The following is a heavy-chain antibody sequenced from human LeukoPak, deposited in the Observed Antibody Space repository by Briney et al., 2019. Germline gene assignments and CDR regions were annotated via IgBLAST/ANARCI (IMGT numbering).Heavy chain of an antibody. Sequence: SETLSLTCTVSGGSISSYYWSWIRQPAGKGLEWIGRIYTSGSTNYNPSLKSRVTISVDTSKNQFSLKLSSVTAADTAVYYCARRAAIMVRGQYNWFDPWGQGTLVTVSS. D-gene: IGHD3-10*01. CDR1: GGSISSYY. CDR2: IYTSGST. J-gene: IGHJ5*02. V-gene: IGHV4-4*07. CDR3: ARRAAIMVRGQYNWFDP.